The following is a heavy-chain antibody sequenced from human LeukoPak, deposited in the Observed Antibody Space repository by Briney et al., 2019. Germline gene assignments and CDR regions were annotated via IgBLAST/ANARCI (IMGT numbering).Heavy chain of an antibody. CDR3: ATEYCASSNCRFDS. V-gene: IGHV4-39*07. Sequence: SETLSLTCTVSSGSISTSNYYWGWVRQPPGKALEWIGNIFYSGSTYYSLSLKSRVTISLDTSRNQFSLKLNSVTAADTAIYYCATEYCASSNCRFDSWGQRTLVTVSS. J-gene: IGHJ4*02. CDR2: IFYSGST. D-gene: IGHD2-2*01. CDR1: SGSISTSNYY.